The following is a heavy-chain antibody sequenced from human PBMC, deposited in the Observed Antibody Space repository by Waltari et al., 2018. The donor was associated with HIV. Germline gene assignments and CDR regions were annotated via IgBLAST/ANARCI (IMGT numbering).Heavy chain of an antibody. D-gene: IGHD6-13*01. CDR1: GYTFTSYD. V-gene: IGHV1-8*01. J-gene: IGHJ6*02. CDR2: MTPDSGNT. Sequence: QVQLVQSGAEVKKPGASVKVSCKAFGYTFTSYDINWVRQATGQGLEWMGWMTPDSGNTGYAKEFQGRVTMTRKTSITTAYMELSGLRSEDTAVYYCARRASSWYENRENYFYGMDVWGQGTTVTVSS. CDR3: ARRASSWYENRENYFYGMDV.